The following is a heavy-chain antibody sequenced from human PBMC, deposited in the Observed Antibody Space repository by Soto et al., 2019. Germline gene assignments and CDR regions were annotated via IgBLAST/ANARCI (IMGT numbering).Heavy chain of an antibody. CDR2: INAGNGNT. V-gene: IGHV1-3*01. Sequence: ASVKVSCKASGYTFTSYAMHWVRQAPGQRLEWMGWINAGNGNTKYSQKFQGRVTITRDTSASTAYMKLSSVTAADTAVYYCARDSRSSTSCYGTCFGYWGQGTLVTVSS. D-gene: IGHD2-2*01. CDR3: ARDSRSSTSCYGTCFGY. J-gene: IGHJ4*02. CDR1: GYTFTSYA.